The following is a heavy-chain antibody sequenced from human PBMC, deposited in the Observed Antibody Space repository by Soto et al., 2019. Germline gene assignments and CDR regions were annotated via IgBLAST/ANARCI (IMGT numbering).Heavy chain of an antibody. J-gene: IGHJ3*02. CDR2: IYYSGST. CDR3: ARSLLSSIAARLNAFDI. V-gene: IGHV4-59*08. D-gene: IGHD6-6*01. Sequence: SETLSLTCTVSGGSISRYYWSWIRQPPGKGLEWIGYIYYSGSTNYNPSLKSRVSISIDTSKNQFSLKLSSVTAADTAVYYCARSLLSSIAARLNAFDIWAKGQWSPSPQ. CDR1: GGSISRYY.